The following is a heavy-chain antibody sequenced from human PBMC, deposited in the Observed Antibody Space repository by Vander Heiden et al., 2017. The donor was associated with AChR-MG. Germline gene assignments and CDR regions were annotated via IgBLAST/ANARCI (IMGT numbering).Heavy chain of an antibody. CDR2: IIPIFGTA. J-gene: IGHJ4*02. Sequence: QVQLVQSGAEVKKPGSSVKVSCKASGGTFSSYAISWVRQAPGQGLEWMGGIIPIFGTANYAQKFQGRVTITADESTSTAYMELSSLRSEDTAVYYCAICSGGSCYRGPVTKPPDYWGQGTLVTVSS. D-gene: IGHD2-15*01. CDR3: AICSGGSCYRGPVTKPPDY. V-gene: IGHV1-69*01. CDR1: GGTFSSYA.